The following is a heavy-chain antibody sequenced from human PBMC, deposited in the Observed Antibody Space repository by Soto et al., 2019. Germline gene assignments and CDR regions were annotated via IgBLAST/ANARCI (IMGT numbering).Heavy chain of an antibody. CDR1: GGTFSSYA. Sequence: SVKVSCKASGGTFSSYAISWVRQAPGQGLEWMGGIIPIFGTANYAQKFQGRVTITADESTSTAYMELSSLRSEDTAVYYFAREMYYDILTGYSFGHYFDYWGQGTLVTVSS. V-gene: IGHV1-69*13. J-gene: IGHJ4*02. CDR2: IIPIFGTA. CDR3: AREMYYDILTGYSFGHYFDY. D-gene: IGHD3-9*01.